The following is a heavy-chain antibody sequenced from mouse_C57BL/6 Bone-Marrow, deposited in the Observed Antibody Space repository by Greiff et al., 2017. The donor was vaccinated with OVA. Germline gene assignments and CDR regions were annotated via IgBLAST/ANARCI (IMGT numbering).Heavy chain of an antibody. CDR3: TTRTTVVAYYFDY. J-gene: IGHJ2*01. Sequence: EVKLQESGAELVRPGASVKLSCTASGFNIKDDYMHWVKQRPEQGLEWIGWIDPENGDTEYASKFQGKATITADTSSNTAYLQLSSLTSEDTAVYYCTTRTTVVAYYFDYWGQGTTLTVSS. V-gene: IGHV14-4*01. CDR2: IDPENGDT. D-gene: IGHD1-1*01. CDR1: GFNIKDDY.